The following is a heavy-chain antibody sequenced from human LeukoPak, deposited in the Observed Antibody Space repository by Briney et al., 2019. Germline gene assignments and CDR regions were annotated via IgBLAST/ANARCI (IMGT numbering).Heavy chain of an antibody. CDR2: IIPIFGTA. D-gene: IGHD1-26*01. CDR1: GGTFSSYA. J-gene: IGHJ4*02. CDR3: ARVVGDSGSYYVDY. V-gene: IGHV1-69*05. Sequence: SVKVSCKASGGTFSSYAISWVRQAPGQELERMGGIIPIFGTANYAQKFQGRVTITTDESTSTAYMELSSLRSEDTAVYYCARVVGDSGSYYVDYWGQGTLVTVSS.